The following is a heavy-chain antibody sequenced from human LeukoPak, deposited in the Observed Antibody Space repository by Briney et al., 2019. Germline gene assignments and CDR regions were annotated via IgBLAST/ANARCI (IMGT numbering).Heavy chain of an antibody. CDR3: ARSYGAAAGTTYYYYGMDV. J-gene: IGHJ6*02. CDR2: IKEDGSEG. Sequence: GGSLRLSCTASGFTFSRYWMSWVRQVPGKGPEFVANIKEDGSEGSYVDFVKGRFTISRDNVKNSVSLQMNSLRVEDTAVYYCARSYGAAAGTTYYYYGMDVWGQGTTVTVSS. V-gene: IGHV3-7*01. D-gene: IGHD6-13*01. CDR1: GFTFSRYW.